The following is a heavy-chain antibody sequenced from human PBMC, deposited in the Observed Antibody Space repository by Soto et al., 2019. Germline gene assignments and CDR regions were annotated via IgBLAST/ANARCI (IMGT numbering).Heavy chain of an antibody. Sequence: EVQLVESGGGLVQPGGSLRLSCAASGFTFSSYWMHWVRQAPGKGLVWVSRINSDGSRTSYADSVKGRFTISRDNAKNTLYLLMISLRAEDTAMYYCARIGGYCSSTSCYEYGMDVWGQGTTVTVSS. J-gene: IGHJ6*02. CDR1: GFTFSSYW. V-gene: IGHV3-74*01. D-gene: IGHD2-2*01. CDR2: INSDGSRT. CDR3: ARIGGYCSSTSCYEYGMDV.